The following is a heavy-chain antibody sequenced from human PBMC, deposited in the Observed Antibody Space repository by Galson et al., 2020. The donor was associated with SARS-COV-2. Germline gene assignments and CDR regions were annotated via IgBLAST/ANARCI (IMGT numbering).Heavy chain of an antibody. D-gene: IGHD3-22*01. Sequence: ETSETLSLNCGVYGGSFSGYYWNWIRQSPEKGLEWIGEINHSGSTNYNPSLESRLTISVDTSKNHFSLNLNSVTAADTAVYYCARGPIDYYYGMDGWGQGTTVTV. CDR3: ARGPIDYYYGMDG. CDR2: INHSGST. J-gene: IGHJ6*02. CDR1: GGSFSGYY. V-gene: IGHV4-34*01.